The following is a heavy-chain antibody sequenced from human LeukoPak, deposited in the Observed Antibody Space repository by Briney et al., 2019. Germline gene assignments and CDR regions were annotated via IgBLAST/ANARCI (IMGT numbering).Heavy chain of an antibody. Sequence: ASVKVSCKASGYTFTSYGISWVRQAPGQGLEWMGWISAYNGNTNYARKLQGRVTMTTDTSTSTAYMELRSLRSDDTAVYYCARDGGIAAAGNEFDYWGQGTLVTVSS. CDR3: ARDGGIAAAGNEFDY. CDR2: ISAYNGNT. D-gene: IGHD6-13*01. J-gene: IGHJ4*02. CDR1: GYTFTSYG. V-gene: IGHV1-18*01.